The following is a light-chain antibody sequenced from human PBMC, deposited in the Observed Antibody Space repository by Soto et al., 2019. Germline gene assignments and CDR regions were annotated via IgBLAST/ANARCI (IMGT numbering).Light chain of an antibody. CDR1: KNDIGVYDF. Sequence: QSVLTQPPSASGSPGQSVTISCTGTKNDIGVYDFVSWYQHHPGKAPRLIIYEVSSRPSGVSNRFSGSKSGNTASLTISGLQAEDEADYYCSSFTSATTLYVFGSGTKVTVL. CDR3: SSFTSATTLYV. CDR2: EVS. V-gene: IGLV2-14*01. J-gene: IGLJ1*01.